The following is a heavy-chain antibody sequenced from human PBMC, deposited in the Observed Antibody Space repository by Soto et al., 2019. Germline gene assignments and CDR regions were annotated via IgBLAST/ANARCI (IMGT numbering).Heavy chain of an antibody. J-gene: IGHJ4*02. D-gene: IGHD6-19*01. V-gene: IGHV4-4*02. Sequence: KTSETLSLTCAVSGDSVTSNVWWSWVRQPPGKGLEWIGEAYRNGLTDYNPSLKSRVTMSVDTSKNEFSLKLTSLTAADTAIYYCARDAAVPGESDRFDYWGQGTLVTVSS. CDR3: ARDAAVPGESDRFDY. CDR2: AYRNGLT. CDR1: GDSVTSNVW.